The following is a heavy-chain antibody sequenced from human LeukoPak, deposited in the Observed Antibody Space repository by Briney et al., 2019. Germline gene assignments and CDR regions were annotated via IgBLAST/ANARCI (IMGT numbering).Heavy chain of an antibody. Sequence: GGSLRLSCAASGFTFSSYDMHWVRQATGKGLEWVSAIGTAGDTYYPGSVKGRFTISRENAKNSLYLQMNSLRAGDTAVYYCARAFYDSSGYYKGKSAFDIWGQGTMVTVSS. CDR1: GFTFSSYD. D-gene: IGHD3-22*01. J-gene: IGHJ3*02. V-gene: IGHV3-13*01. CDR3: ARAFYDSSGYYKGKSAFDI. CDR2: IGTAGDT.